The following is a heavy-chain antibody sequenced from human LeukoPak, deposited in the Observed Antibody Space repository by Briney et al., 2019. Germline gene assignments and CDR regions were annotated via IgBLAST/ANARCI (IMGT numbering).Heavy chain of an antibody. Sequence: GGSLRLSCAASGFTFSSYAMHWVRQAPGKGLEWVALISYDGNYKNYADSVKGRFTISRDNSKNTLYLQMNSLKAEDTAVYFCAKDSSTTWFGGDSKWGQGTLVTVSS. CDR3: AKDSSTTWFGGDSK. CDR1: GFTFSSYA. V-gene: IGHV3-30*04. D-gene: IGHD3-10*01. CDR2: ISYDGNYK. J-gene: IGHJ4*02.